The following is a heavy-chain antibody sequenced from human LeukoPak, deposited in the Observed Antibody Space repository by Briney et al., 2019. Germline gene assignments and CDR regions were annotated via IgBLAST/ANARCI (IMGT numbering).Heavy chain of an antibody. D-gene: IGHD3-10*01. V-gene: IGHV3-7*01. CDR2: IKEDESEK. J-gene: IGHJ4*02. CDR3: ARVGSGSSYRPFDY. Sequence: GGSLRLSCAASGFTFSDYYMSWIRQAPGKGLEWGANIKEDESEKNYVDSVKGRFTISRDNAKNSLYLQMNSLRAEDTAVYYCARVGSGSSYRPFDYWGQGTLVTVSS. CDR1: GFTFSDYY.